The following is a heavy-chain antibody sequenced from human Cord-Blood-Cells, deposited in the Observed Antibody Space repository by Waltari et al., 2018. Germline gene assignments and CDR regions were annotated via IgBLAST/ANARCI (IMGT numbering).Heavy chain of an antibody. CDR2: INHSGST. CDR1: GGSFRGYY. V-gene: IGHV4-34*01. D-gene: IGHD3-22*01. Sequence: QVQLQQWGAGLLKPSETLSLTCAVYGGSFRGYYWSWLRQPPGKGLEWIGEINHSGSTNYNPSLKSRVTISVDTSKNQFSLKLSSVTAADTAVYYCARVFAMSYDSSGYYFDYWGQGTLVTVSS. CDR3: ARVFAMSYDSSGYYFDY. J-gene: IGHJ4*02.